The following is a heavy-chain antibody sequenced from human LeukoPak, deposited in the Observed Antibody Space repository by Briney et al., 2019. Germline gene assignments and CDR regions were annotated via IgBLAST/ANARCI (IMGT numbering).Heavy chain of an antibody. D-gene: IGHD5-24*01. CDR1: GFTFSSFA. Sequence: GRSLRLSCAASGFTFSSFAIHWVRQAPGKGLEWVAVISYDGSNKYFADSVKGRFTISRDSSKNTLFLQMDSLRAEDTAVYYCAREQLYGYNYDYWGQGTLVTVSS. V-gene: IGHV3-30-3*01. J-gene: IGHJ4*02. CDR2: ISYDGSNK. CDR3: AREQLYGYNYDY.